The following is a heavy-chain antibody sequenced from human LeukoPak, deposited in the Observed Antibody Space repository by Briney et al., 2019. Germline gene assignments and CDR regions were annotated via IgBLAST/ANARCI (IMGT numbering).Heavy chain of an antibody. CDR2: IYYSGST. CDR1: GGSISSGGYY. CDR3: ARDARMGVVTASTGWFDP. V-gene: IGHV4-31*03. J-gene: IGHJ5*02. D-gene: IGHD2-21*02. Sequence: HSETLSLTCTVSGGSISSGGYYWSWIRQHPGKGLEWIGYIYYSGSTYYNPSLKSRVTISVDTSKNQFSLKLSSVTAADTAVYYCARDARMGVVTASTGWFDPWGQGTLVNVS.